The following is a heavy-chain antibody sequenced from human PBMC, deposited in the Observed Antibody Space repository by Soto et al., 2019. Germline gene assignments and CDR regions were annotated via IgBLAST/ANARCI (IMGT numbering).Heavy chain of an antibody. V-gene: IGHV3-11*01. CDR3: ASGKWSLDY. CDR1: GITLSDNY. J-gene: IGHJ4*02. D-gene: IGHD2-8*01. Sequence: QVHLVASGGGLVKPGGSLRLSCVASGITLSDNYMTWIRQAPGKGLEWLSYISNSDYTTYYADSVKGRFTISRDNAKNSLYLQLNGLRVEYTAVYYCASGKWSLDYWGQGILVTVSS. CDR2: ISNSDYTT.